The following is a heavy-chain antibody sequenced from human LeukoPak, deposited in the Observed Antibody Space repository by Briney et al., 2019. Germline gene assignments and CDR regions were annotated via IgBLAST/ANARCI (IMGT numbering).Heavy chain of an antibody. D-gene: IGHD2-2*02. CDR3: ARDLLGYCSSTSCYTGAFDI. Sequence: ASVKVSRKASGYTFTCYYMHWVRQAPGQGLEWMGWINPNSGGTNYAQKFQGRVTMTRDTSISTAYMELSRLRSDDTAVYYCARDLLGYCSSTSCYTGAFDIWGQGTMVTVSS. V-gene: IGHV1-2*02. J-gene: IGHJ3*02. CDR1: GYTFTCYY. CDR2: INPNSGGT.